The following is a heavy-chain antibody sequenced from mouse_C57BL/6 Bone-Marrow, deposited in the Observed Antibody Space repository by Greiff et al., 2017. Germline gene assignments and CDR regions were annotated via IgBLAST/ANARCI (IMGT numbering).Heavy chain of an antibody. CDR3: ARFSNFSWFAY. D-gene: IGHD2-5*01. CDR2: IDPGDGET. CDR1: GFNIKDYY. V-gene: IGHV14-2*01. J-gene: IGHJ3*01. Sequence: VQLQQSGAELVKPGALVKLSCTASGFNIKDYYMHWVKQRTEQGLEWIGRIDPGDGETKYAPKFQGKATITADTYSNTAYLQLSILTSVDTAVYYCARFSNFSWFAYWGQGTLVTVSA.